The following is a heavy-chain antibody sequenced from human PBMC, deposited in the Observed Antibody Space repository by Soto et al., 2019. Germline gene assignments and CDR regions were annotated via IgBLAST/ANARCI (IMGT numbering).Heavy chain of an antibody. Sequence: SETLSLTRTVSGDSTRRGSYWGWIRQPPGKGLEWIGSIYSTGNTYYNPSLNSQVTISVDTSKNQFSLNVISVTAADTAVYYCRRSSRYSTDVWGQGTTVTVS. CDR3: RRSSRYSTDV. V-gene: IGHV4-38-2*02. CDR1: GDSTRRGSY. J-gene: IGHJ6*02. D-gene: IGHD6-13*01. CDR2: IYSTGNT.